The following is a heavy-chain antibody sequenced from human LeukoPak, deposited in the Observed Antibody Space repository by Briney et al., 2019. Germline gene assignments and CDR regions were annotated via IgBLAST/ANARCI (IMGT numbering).Heavy chain of an antibody. J-gene: IGHJ4*02. CDR1: GYSISSGYY. CDR2: IYHSGST. V-gene: IGHV4-38-2*02. CDR3: ARQETYYYDSSGYPIFDY. D-gene: IGHD3-22*01. Sequence: PSETLSLTCTVSGYSISSGYYWGWIRQPPGKWLEWIGSIYHSGSTYYNPSLKSRVTISVDASKNQFSLKLNSVTAADTAVYYCARQETYYYDSSGYPIFDYWGQGTLVTVSS.